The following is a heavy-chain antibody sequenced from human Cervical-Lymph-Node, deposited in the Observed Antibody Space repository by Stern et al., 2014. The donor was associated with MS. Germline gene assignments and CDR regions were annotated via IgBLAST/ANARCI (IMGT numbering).Heavy chain of an antibody. D-gene: IGHD4-23*01. J-gene: IGHJ1*01. CDR3: ARGKEGRWAH. CDR1: GFTFSGYT. CDR2: IISSSRYI. V-gene: IGHV3-21*01. Sequence: EVQLVESGGGLVKPGGSLRLSCTGSGFTFSGYTMNWVRQAPGQGLEWFAAIISSSRYIYYSDSVKGRFTISRDNVNSSVYLHMDSLRVEDTAVYFCARGKEGRWAHWGQGTLVTVSS.